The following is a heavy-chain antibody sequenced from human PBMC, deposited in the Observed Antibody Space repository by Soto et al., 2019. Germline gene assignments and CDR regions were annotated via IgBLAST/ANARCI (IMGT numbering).Heavy chain of an antibody. CDR1: GFTFDSHW. CDR2: IKTDGYAA. D-gene: IGHD6-19*01. V-gene: IGHV3-74*01. J-gene: IGHJ4*02. CDR3: VRESGVAADC. Sequence: ESGGVLVQPGGSLRLSCVASGFTFDSHWMHWVRQAPGEGLVWVSRIKTDGYAAAYADSVKGRFTISRDNTKNSVYLQMNSLGAEDTAVYFCVRESGVAADCWGQGTLVTVSS.